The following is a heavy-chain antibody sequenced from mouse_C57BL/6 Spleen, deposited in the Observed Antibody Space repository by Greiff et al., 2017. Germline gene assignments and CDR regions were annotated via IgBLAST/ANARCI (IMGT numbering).Heavy chain of an antibody. V-gene: IGHV1-55*01. CDR2: IYPGSGST. CDR3: ASHGSSGGWFAA. J-gene: IGHJ3*01. Sequence: QVQLQQPGAELVKPGASVKMSCKASGYTFTSYWITWVKQRPGQGLEWIGDIYPGSGSTNYNEKFKSKATLPVDTSSSSAYMQLSNLTSGDSAVYYCASHGSSGGWFAAWGHGALVTVSA. D-gene: IGHD1-1*01. CDR1: GYTFTSYW.